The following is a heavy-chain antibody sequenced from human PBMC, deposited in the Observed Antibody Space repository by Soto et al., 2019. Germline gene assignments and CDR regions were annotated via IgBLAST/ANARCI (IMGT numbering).Heavy chain of an antibody. D-gene: IGHD5-12*01. V-gene: IGHV4-59*01. J-gene: IGHJ4*02. Sequence: SETLSLTCTVSGGSISSYYWSWIRQPPGKGLEWIGYIYYSGSTNYNPSLKSRVTISVDTSKNQFSLKLSSVTAADTAVYYCARFRNSGYGRRPYFDYWGQGTLVTVSS. CDR2: IYYSGST. CDR1: GGSISSYY. CDR3: ARFRNSGYGRRPYFDY.